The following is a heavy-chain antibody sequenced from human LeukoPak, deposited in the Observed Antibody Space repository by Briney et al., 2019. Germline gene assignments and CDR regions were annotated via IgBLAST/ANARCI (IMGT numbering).Heavy chain of an antibody. CDR2: INHSGST. CDR1: GGSISSSNW. Sequence: PSGTLSLTCAVSGGSISSSNWWSWVRQPPGKGLEWIGEINHSGSTNYNPSLKSRVTISVDTSKNQFSLKLSSVTAADTAVYYCARASQYYYDSSGYFWYFDLWGRGTLVTVSS. J-gene: IGHJ2*01. D-gene: IGHD3-22*01. V-gene: IGHV4-4*02. CDR3: ARASQYYYDSSGYFWYFDL.